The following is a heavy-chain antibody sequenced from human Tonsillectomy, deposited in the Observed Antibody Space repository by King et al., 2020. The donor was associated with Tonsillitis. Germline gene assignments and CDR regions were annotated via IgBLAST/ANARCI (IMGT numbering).Heavy chain of an antibody. V-gene: IGHV3-15*01. J-gene: IGHJ4*02. CDR2: IKTKTDGGTN. CDR3: TTDVGILRWPGKFDY. D-gene: IGHD4-23*01. CDR1: GFTFSNAW. Sequence: VQLVESGGGLVKPGGSLRLSCAASGFTFSNAWMSWVRQAPGKGLEWVGRIKTKTDGGTNDYAAPVQGSITISRDDSKNTLYLQMNSLKTEDTAVYYCTTDVGILRWPGKFDYWGQGTLVTVSS.